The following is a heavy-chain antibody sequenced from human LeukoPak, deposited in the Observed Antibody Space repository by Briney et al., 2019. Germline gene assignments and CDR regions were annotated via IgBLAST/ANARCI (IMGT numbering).Heavy chain of an antibody. Sequence: GASVKVSCKASGYTFTSYDINGVRQATGQGLEWMGWMNPNSGNTGYAQKFQGRVTITRNTSISTAYMELSSLRAEDTAVYYCARGGSGWYLVDYWGQGTLVTVSS. CDR2: MNPNSGNT. CDR3: ARGGSGWYLVDY. CDR1: GYTFTSYD. J-gene: IGHJ4*02. V-gene: IGHV1-8*03. D-gene: IGHD6-19*01.